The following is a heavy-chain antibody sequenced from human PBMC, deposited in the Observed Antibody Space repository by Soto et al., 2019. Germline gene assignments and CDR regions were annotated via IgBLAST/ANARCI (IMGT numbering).Heavy chain of an antibody. D-gene: IGHD3-9*01. J-gene: IGHJ4*02. CDR1: GYTFTSYG. V-gene: IGHV1-18*04. CDR2: ISAYNGNT. Sequence: ASVKVSCKASGYTFTSYGISWVRQAPGQGXEWMGWISAYNGNTNYAQKLQGRVTMTTDTSTSTAYMELRSLRSDDTAVYYCARVEDYDILTGYSGGYYFDYWGQGTLVTVSS. CDR3: ARVEDYDILTGYSGGYYFDY.